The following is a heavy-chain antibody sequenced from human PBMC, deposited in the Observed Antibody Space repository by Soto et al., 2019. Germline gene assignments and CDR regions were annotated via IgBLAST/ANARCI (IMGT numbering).Heavy chain of an antibody. CDR1: GFTFSSYS. J-gene: IGHJ3*02. CDR3: ARDGTYYPVDGAFDI. D-gene: IGHD3-22*01. V-gene: IGHV3-21*01. Sequence: PGGSLRLSCAASGFTFSSYSMNWVRQAPGKGLEWVSSISSSSSYIYYADSVKGRFTISRDNAKNSLYLQMNSLRAEDTAVYYCARDGTYYPVDGAFDIWGQGTMVTVSS. CDR2: ISSSSSYI.